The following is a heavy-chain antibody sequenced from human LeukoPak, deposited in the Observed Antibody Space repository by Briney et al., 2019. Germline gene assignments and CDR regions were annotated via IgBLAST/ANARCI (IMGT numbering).Heavy chain of an antibody. J-gene: IGHJ4*02. Sequence: ASVKVSCKASGYTFTSYGISWVRQAPGQGLEWMGWISAYNGNTNYAQKLQGRVTMTTDTSTSTAYMELRSLRSDDTAVYYCARDSRVLWLGELLVDYWGQGTLVTVSS. V-gene: IGHV1-18*01. CDR1: GYTFTSYG. D-gene: IGHD3-10*01. CDR3: ARDSRVLWLGELLVDY. CDR2: ISAYNGNT.